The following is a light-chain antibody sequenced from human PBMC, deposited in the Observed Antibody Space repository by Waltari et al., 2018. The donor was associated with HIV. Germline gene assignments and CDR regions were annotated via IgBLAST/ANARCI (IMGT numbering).Light chain of an antibody. CDR2: LEGGGGY. CDR1: SGHSRNI. J-gene: IGLJ3*02. Sequence: QPVLTQSSSASASLGSSVKLTCTLTSGHSRNIIAWHQQQPGKAPGYLMKLEGGGGYNKGSGVPDRFSGSSSGADRYLTISYLQFEDEADYYCETWDSSTWVFGGGTKVTVL. CDR3: ETWDSSTWV. V-gene: IGLV4-60*02.